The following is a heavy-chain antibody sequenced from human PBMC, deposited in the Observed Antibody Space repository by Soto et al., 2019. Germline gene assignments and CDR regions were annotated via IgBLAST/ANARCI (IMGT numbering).Heavy chain of an antibody. V-gene: IGHV1-18*01. CDR2: ISAYNGNT. J-gene: IGHJ3*02. Sequence: ASVKVSCKASGYTFTSYGISWVRQAPGQGLEWMGWISAYNGNTNYAQKLQGRVTMTTDTSTSTAYMELRSLRSDDTDVYYCASHDYYDSSGYYYVGAFDIWGQGTMVTVSS. CDR1: GYTFTSYG. CDR3: ASHDYYDSSGYYYVGAFDI. D-gene: IGHD3-22*01.